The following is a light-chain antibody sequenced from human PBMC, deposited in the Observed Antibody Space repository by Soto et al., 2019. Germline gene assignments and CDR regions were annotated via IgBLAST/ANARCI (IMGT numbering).Light chain of an antibody. Sequence: EIVFTQSPGTLSLSPGGRATLSFRASQSVSSNLAWYQQKPGQAPRLLIYGASTRATGIPARFSGSGSGTEFTLTISSLQSEDFAVYYCQRYNNWPPETFGQGTKVDI. J-gene: IGKJ1*01. V-gene: IGKV3-15*01. CDR3: QRYNNWPPET. CDR2: GAS. CDR1: QSVSSN.